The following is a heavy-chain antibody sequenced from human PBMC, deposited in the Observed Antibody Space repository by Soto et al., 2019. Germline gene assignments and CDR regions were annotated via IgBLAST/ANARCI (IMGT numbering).Heavy chain of an antibody. CDR2: ISSTTNYI. D-gene: IGHD3-22*01. J-gene: IGHJ4*02. Sequence: GGSLRLSCAASGFTFTRYSMNWVRQAPGKGLEWVSSISSTTNYIYYGDSMKGRFTISRDNAKNSLYLEMNSLRAADTAVYYCARDVDYDTNGYDYFDYWGQGTLVTVSS. V-gene: IGHV3-21*04. CDR1: GFTFTRYS. CDR3: ARDVDYDTNGYDYFDY.